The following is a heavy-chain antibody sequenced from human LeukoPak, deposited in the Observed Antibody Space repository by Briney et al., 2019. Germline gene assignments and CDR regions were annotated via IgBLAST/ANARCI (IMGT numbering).Heavy chain of an antibody. CDR2: IYSGGST. Sequence: GGSLRLSCAASAFTVSSNYMSRVRQAPGKGLEWVSVIYSGGSTYYADSVKGRFTISRDNSKNTLYLQMNSLRAEDTAVYYCARDKAYYGSGSYYAFDIWGQGTMVTVSS. CDR3: ARDKAYYGSGSYYAFDI. J-gene: IGHJ3*02. D-gene: IGHD3-10*01. V-gene: IGHV3-66*01. CDR1: AFTVSSNY.